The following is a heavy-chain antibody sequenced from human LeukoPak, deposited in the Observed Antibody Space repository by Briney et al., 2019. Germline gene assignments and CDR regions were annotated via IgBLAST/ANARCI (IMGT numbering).Heavy chain of an antibody. D-gene: IGHD2-15*01. J-gene: IGHJ4*02. CDR2: IWYDGSNK. CDR3: AKNGLGGVVVVAAVDY. V-gene: IGHV3-33*06. CDR1: GFTVSSNY. Sequence: PGGSLRLSCAASGFTVSSNYMSWVRQAPGKGLEWVAVIWYDGSNKYYADSVKGRFTISRDNSKNTLYLQMNSLRAEDTAVYYCAKNGLGGVVVVAAVDYWGQGTLVTVSS.